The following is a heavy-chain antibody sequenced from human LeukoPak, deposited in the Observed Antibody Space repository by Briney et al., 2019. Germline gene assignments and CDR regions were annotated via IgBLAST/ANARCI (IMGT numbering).Heavy chain of an antibody. CDR1: GYSISNVYY. CDR3: AKGAGGFSYYNWFDP. D-gene: IGHD5-18*01. V-gene: IGHV4-38-2*02. CDR2: MFHSGTT. J-gene: IGHJ5*02. Sequence: SETLSLTCTVSGYSISNVYYWGWIRQPPGKGLEWIGHMFHSGTTYYNPSLKSRVTISVDTSKNQFSLKLASVTAADTAIYYCAKGAGGFSYYNWFDPWGQGTLVTVSS.